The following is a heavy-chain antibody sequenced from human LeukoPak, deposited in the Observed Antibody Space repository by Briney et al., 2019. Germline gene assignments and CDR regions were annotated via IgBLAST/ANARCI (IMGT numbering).Heavy chain of an antibody. J-gene: IGHJ4*02. Sequence: SETLSLTCTVSGGSISGYYWSWIRQPAGKGLQWIGRIDTRGTTNYNPSLKSRVAMSVDTSKNQFSLKLSSVTAADTAVYYCARYGRSDSSGWYYFDYWGQGTLVTVSS. CDR3: ARYGRSDSSGWYYFDY. CDR1: GGSISGYY. V-gene: IGHV4-4*07. D-gene: IGHD6-19*01. CDR2: IDTRGTT.